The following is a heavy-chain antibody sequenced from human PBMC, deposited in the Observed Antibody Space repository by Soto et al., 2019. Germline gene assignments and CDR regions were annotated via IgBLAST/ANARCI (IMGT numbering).Heavy chain of an antibody. CDR2: IYYSGST. Sequence: PSETLSLTCTVSGGSISSGGYYWSWIRQHPGKGLEWIGYIYYSGSTYYKPSLKSRVTISVDTSKNQFSLKLSSVTAADTAVYYCARGAAHNWFDPWGQGTLVTVSS. CDR3: ARGAAHNWFDP. V-gene: IGHV4-31*03. J-gene: IGHJ5*02. CDR1: GGSISSGGYY. D-gene: IGHD6-13*01.